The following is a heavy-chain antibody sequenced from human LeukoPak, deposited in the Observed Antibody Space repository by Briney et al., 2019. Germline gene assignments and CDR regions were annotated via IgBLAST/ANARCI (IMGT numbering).Heavy chain of an antibody. J-gene: IGHJ4*02. CDR1: GYSFTSYW. CDR3: ARQLTSGGCDY. Sequence: GESLRISCQGSGYSFTSYWICWVRQMPGRGLEWMGRIDPADSQTNYSPSFQGHVTISADKSISTVYLQWSTLKASDTAMYYCARQLTSGGCDYWGQGTLVTVSS. D-gene: IGHD6-19*01. V-gene: IGHV5-10-1*01. CDR2: IDPADSQT.